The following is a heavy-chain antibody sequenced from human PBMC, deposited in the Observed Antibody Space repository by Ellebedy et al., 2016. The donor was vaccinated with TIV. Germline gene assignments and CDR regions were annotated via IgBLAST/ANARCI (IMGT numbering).Heavy chain of an antibody. V-gene: IGHV3-23*01. CDR2: IRDSGIGT. J-gene: IGHJ4*02. D-gene: IGHD3-16*01. CDR1: GFSFSSYD. Sequence: GGSLRLSXAASGFSFSSYDMTWVRQAPGKGLEWVSGIRDSGIGTYYADSVKGRFTISRDNSKNTLYMQMNSLRAEDTALYYCAKVGQGRAFDYWGQGTLVTVSS. CDR3: AKVGQGRAFDY.